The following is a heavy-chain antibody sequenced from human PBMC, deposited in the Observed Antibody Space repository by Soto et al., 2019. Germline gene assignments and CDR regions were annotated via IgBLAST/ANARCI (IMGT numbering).Heavy chain of an antibody. CDR1: GGSISSGDYY. CDR3: ASVQLSITIFGVVTGHLGAFDI. V-gene: IGHV4-30-4*01. J-gene: IGHJ3*02. D-gene: IGHD3-3*01. Sequence: NPSETLSLTCTVSGGSISSGDYYWSWIRQPPGKGLEWIGYIYYSGSTYYNPSLKSRVTISVDTSKNQFSLKLSSVTAADTAVYYCASVQLSITIFGVVTGHLGAFDIWGQGTMVTVSS. CDR2: IYYSGST.